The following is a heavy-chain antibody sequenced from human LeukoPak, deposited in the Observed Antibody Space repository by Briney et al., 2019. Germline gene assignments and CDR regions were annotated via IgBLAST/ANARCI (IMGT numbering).Heavy chain of an antibody. Sequence: GGSLRLSCAASGFTFSSYGMHWIRQAPGKGLEWVAVVSYDGSNKYYAVSVKGRFTISRDNSKNTLYLQMNSLRAEDTAVYYCAKVQTGRGSYSGYYYYGMDVWGQGTTVTVSS. CDR2: VSYDGSNK. J-gene: IGHJ6*02. CDR3: AKVQTGRGSYSGYYYYGMDV. V-gene: IGHV3-30*18. D-gene: IGHD1-26*01. CDR1: GFTFSSYG.